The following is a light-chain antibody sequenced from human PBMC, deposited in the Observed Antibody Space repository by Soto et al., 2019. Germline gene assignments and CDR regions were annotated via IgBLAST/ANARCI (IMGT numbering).Light chain of an antibody. J-gene: IGKJ5*01. CDR3: QQYNNWPPIT. V-gene: IGKV3-20*01. CDR2: GAS. CDR1: QSVSSSY. Sequence: EILLTQSPCTLSLSPGERATLSCRASQSVSSSYLAWYQQKPGQAPRLLIYGASSRATGIPDRFTGSGSGTDLTLTISRLEPEDFAVYYCQQYNNWPPITFGQGTRLEIK.